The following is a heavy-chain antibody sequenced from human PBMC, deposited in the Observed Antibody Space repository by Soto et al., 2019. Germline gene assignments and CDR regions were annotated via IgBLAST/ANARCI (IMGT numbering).Heavy chain of an antibody. Sequence: GASVKVSCKASGYTFTSYGISWVRQAPGQGLEWMGWINAGNGNTKYSQKFQGRVTITRDTSASTAYMELSSLRSEDTAVYYCARDLGGWPDYWGQGTLVTAPQ. J-gene: IGHJ4*02. CDR2: INAGNGNT. CDR3: ARDLGGWPDY. V-gene: IGHV1-3*01. CDR1: GYTFTSYG. D-gene: IGHD2-15*01.